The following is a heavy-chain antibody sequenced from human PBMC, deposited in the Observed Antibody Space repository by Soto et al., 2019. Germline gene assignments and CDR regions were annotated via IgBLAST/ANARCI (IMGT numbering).Heavy chain of an antibody. CDR1: GYSFANYL. CDR3: ARNRLRQYYYGMDV. V-gene: IGHV5-51*01. D-gene: IGHD3-10*01. CDR2: IYPGDSDT. Sequence: GESLKISCQGSGYSFANYLIAWVRQMPGKGLEWVGVIYPGDSDTRYSPSFLGQVTISADKSISHVFLQWSSLKASDTAMYYCARNRLRQYYYGMDVWGQGTTVTVSS. J-gene: IGHJ6*02.